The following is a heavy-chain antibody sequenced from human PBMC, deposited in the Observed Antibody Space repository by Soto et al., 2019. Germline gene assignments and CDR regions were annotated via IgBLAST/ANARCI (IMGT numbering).Heavy chain of an antibody. CDR1: VYMFRSYG. D-gene: IGHD3-22*01. CDR2: TSTYNGNT. Sequence: ASVKVSRKASVYMFRSYGISWVRQAPGKRLEKMVWTSTYNGNTKYGQKFQGRVTLTTETSTSTVYMDLRSLRFDDTAVYYCARGVEDYYYDNRGYSSSSTFDYWGPGTLVTVSS. V-gene: IGHV1-18*01. J-gene: IGHJ4*02. CDR3: ARGVEDYYYDNRGYSSSSTFDY.